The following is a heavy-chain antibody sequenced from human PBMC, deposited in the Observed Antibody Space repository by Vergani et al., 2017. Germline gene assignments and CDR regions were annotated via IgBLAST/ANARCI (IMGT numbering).Heavy chain of an antibody. J-gene: IGHJ4*02. Sequence: QVQLVESGGGVVQPGRSLRLSCAASGFTFSSYAMHWVRQAPGKGLEWVAVISYDGSNKYYADSVKGRFTISRDNSKNTLYLQMNSLRADDTAVYYCARDSGGRGVSPVTGLTYFDYWGQGTLVTVSS. V-gene: IGHV3-30*01. D-gene: IGHD1-14*01. CDR3: ARDSGGRGVSPVTGLTYFDY. CDR2: ISYDGSNK. CDR1: GFTFSSYA.